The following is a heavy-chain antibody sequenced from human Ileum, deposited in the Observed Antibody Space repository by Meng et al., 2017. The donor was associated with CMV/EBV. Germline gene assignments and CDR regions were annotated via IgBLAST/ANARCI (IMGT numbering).Heavy chain of an antibody. V-gene: IGHV4-39*01. CDR3: VRRVVVMGGPFDS. J-gene: IGHJ4*02. CDR1: GGSITSSTYY. CDR2: IYFSGST. Sequence: TVSGGSITSSTYYWGWIRQSPGKGLEYIGTIYFSGSTYYNPSLKSRVTISVDTSKNQFSLTLSSVTAADTAAYYCVRRVVVMGGPFDSWGQGTLVTVSS. D-gene: IGHD2-15*01.